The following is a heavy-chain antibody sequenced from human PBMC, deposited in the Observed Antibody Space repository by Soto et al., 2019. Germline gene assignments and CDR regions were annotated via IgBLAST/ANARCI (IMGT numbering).Heavy chain of an antibody. CDR2: IIPIFETT. CDR3: ARDMIPAAISYRYYAMDV. CDR1: RGTFGNYA. V-gene: IGHV1-69*01. Sequence: QVQLVQSGAEVKKPGSSVKVSCEASRGTFGNYAFSWVRQVPGQGLEWMGGIIPIFETTNYAQKFQGRVTITADESTSTTYMELSSLSSEDTAVFFCARDMIPAAISYRYYAMDVWGQGTTVTVSS. J-gene: IGHJ6*02. D-gene: IGHD2-2*01.